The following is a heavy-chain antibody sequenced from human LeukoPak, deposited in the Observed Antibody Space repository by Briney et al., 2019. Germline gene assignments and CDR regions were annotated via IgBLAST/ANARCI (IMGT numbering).Heavy chain of an antibody. J-gene: IGHJ5*02. CDR1: GFSVSSTY. CDR3: ARPKGDSVHDGVWFDP. D-gene: IGHD1-1*01. Sequence: GGSLRLSCVASGFSVSSTYLGWVRQAPGKGLEWVSITYTDGTTNYADSVKGRFTISRHNSKNILYVQMSSLRDEDTAVYYCARPKGDSVHDGVWFDPWGQGTLITVSS. V-gene: IGHV3-53*04. CDR2: TYTDGTT.